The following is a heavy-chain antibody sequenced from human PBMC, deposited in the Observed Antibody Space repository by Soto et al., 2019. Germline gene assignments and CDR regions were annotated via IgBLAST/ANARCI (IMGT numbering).Heavy chain of an antibody. CDR1: GGSISSGGSY. D-gene: IGHD2-2*01. CDR3: ARVSGNQLLGWFAP. Sequence: QVQLQESGPGLVKPSQTLSLTCTVSGGSISSGGSYWSWIRQHPGTGLGWLGYIYHSGTTYYNPSLQSRVTISVDTCKNKLSLKLTSVAAADTAVYYCARVSGNQLLGWFAPGGQGTLVTVSS. CDR2: IYHSGTT. J-gene: IGHJ5*02. V-gene: IGHV4-31*03.